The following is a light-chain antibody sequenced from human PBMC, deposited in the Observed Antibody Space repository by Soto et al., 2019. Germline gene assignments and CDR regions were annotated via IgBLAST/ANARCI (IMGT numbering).Light chain of an antibody. V-gene: IGKV3-15*01. CDR3: QQYNSWPQA. CDR2: GAS. CDR1: QSVSSN. Sequence: EIVLTQSPATLSVSPGERATLSCRASQSVSSNLAWYHQKPGQAPSLLIYGASTRATGIPARFSGSGSGTEFTLTISSLQSEDFAVYYCQQYNSWPQAFSQGTKVEIK. J-gene: IGKJ1*01.